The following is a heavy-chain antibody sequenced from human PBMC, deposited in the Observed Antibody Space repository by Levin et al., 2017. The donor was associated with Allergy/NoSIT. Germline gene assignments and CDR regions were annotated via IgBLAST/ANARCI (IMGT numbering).Heavy chain of an antibody. V-gene: IGHV3-30-3*01. Sequence: GESLKISCAASGFTFSSYAMHWVRQAPGKGLEWVAVISYDGSNKYYADSVKGRFTISRDNSKNTLYLQMNSLRAEDTAVYYCAREVGSGWFDAFDIWGQGTMVTVSS. CDR1: GFTFSSYA. CDR3: AREVGSGWFDAFDI. J-gene: IGHJ3*02. D-gene: IGHD6-19*01. CDR2: ISYDGSNK.